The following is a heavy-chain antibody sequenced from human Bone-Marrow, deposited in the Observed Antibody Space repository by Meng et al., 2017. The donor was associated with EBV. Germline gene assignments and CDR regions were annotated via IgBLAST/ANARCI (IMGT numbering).Heavy chain of an antibody. CDR3: AKEMVGAPNY. D-gene: IGHD1-26*01. V-gene: IGHV3-23*04. Sequence: VQLVEAWGGLVQPGGSPILSWAASGFTFRRYAMSWVRQAPGKGLEWVSSITSSSDSTYYADSVRGRFSISRDNSKDTLYLQMNSLRAEDTAVYYCAKEMVGAPNYWGQGTLVTVSS. CDR2: ITSSSDST. J-gene: IGHJ4*02. CDR1: GFTFRRYA.